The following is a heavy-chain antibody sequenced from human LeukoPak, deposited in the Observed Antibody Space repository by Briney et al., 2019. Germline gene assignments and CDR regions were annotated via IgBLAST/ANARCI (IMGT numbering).Heavy chain of an antibody. Sequence: SQTLSLTCAISGDSVSSTTITWTWIRQSPSRGLEWLSRTYYRSKWYHDFAVSVKSRITVNPDTSRNQLSLQLNSVTPEDAAVYYCEGGRSPNWFDLWGPGTLVTVSS. V-gene: IGHV6-1*01. CDR1: GDSVSSTTIT. J-gene: IGHJ5*02. CDR2: TYYRSKWYH. CDR3: EGGRSPNWFDL.